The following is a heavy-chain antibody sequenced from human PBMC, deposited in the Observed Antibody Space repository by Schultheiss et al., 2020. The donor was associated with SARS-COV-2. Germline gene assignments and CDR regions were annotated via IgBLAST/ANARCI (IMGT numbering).Heavy chain of an antibody. J-gene: IGHJ4*02. Sequence: GGSLRLSCAASGFTFSSYGMHWVRQAPGKGLEWVAVISDDGSNKYYADSVKGRFTISRDNSKNSLYLQMNSLRDEDTAVYYCARDLKAVAVFGFDYWGQGTLVTVSS. CDR3: ARDLKAVAVFGFDY. D-gene: IGHD6-19*01. CDR2: ISDDGSNK. CDR1: GFTFSSYG. V-gene: IGHV3-30*03.